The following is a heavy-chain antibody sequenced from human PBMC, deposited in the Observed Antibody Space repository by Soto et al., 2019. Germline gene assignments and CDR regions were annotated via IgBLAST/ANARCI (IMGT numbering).Heavy chain of an antibody. CDR2: TFYRSRWHN. V-gene: IGHV6-1*01. CDR3: ARDGRGYGSGRYNLHY. J-gene: IGHJ4*02. D-gene: IGHD3-10*01. Sequence: QVQLQQSGPRLVKPSQTLSLTCAISGDSVSTNSGPWSWIRQSPSSGLECLGGTFYRSRWHNEYAVSVKGRITSNADTSQNQFSVQLNSVTPEDTAVYYWARDGRGYGSGRYNLHYWGQGTLVTVSS. CDR1: GDSVSTNSGP.